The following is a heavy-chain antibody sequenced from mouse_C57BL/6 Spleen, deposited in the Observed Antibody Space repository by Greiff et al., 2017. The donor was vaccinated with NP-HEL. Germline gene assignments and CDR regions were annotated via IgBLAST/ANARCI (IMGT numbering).Heavy chain of an antibody. Sequence: EVKLMESGGGLVKPGGSLKLSCAASGFTFSSYAMSWVRQTPEKRLEWVATISDGGSYTYYPDNVKGRFTISRDNAKNNLYLQMSHLKSEDTAMYYCVREKLRGTVVADYAMDYWGQGTSVTVSS. CDR3: VREKLRGTVVADYAMDY. CDR2: ISDGGSYT. CDR1: GFTFSSYA. J-gene: IGHJ4*01. V-gene: IGHV5-4*01. D-gene: IGHD1-1*01.